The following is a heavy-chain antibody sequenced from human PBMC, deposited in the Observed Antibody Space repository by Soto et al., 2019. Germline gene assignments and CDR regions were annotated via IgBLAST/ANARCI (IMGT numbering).Heavy chain of an antibody. J-gene: IGHJ4*02. CDR2: IWYDGSNK. CDR1: GFTFSSYG. CDR3: ARAHPPPIFSPRWSDFDY. D-gene: IGHD3-9*01. V-gene: IGHV3-33*01. Sequence: QVQLVESGGGVVQPGRSLRLSCAASGFTFSSYGMHWVRQAPGKGLEWVAVIWYDGSNKYYADSVKGRFTISRDNSKNTLYLQMNSLMAEDMAVYYCARAHPPPIFSPRWSDFDYWGQGTLVTVSS.